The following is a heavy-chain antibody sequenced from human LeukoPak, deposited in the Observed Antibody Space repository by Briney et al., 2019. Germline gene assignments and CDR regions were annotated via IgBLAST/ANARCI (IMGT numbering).Heavy chain of an antibody. D-gene: IGHD3-3*01. CDR3: ARGHYTFWSGHSFGDSIEY. V-gene: IGHV4-61*02. CDR1: GGSISSGNYY. J-gene: IGHJ4*02. Sequence: SQTLSLTCTVSGGSISSGNYYWTWIRQPAGKGLEWIGLIYSSGTTNYNPSLKSRVSISIDTSKNQFSLRLTSVTAADTAVYYCARGHYTFWSGHSFGDSIEYWGQGTLVTVSS. CDR2: IYSSGTT.